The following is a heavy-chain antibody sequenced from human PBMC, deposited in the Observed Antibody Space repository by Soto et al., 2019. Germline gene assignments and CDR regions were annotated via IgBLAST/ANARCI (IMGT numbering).Heavy chain of an antibody. CDR3: ARERAVYYGSGSYYNFDY. J-gene: IGHJ4*02. CDR1: GGSISSYY. Sequence: SETLSLTCTVSGGSISSYYWSWIRQPPGKGLEWIGYIYYSGSTNYNPSLKSRVTISVDTSKNQFSLKLSSVTAADTAVYYCARERAVYYGSGSYYNFDYWGQGTLVTVSS. D-gene: IGHD3-10*01. V-gene: IGHV4-59*01. CDR2: IYYSGST.